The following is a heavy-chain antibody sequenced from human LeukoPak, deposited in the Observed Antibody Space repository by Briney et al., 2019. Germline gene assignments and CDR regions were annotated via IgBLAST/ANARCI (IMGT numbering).Heavy chain of an antibody. J-gene: IGHJ4*02. CDR1: GYSISSGYH. V-gene: IGHV4-38-2*01. CDR2: IYHSGSP. Sequence: PSETLSLTCAVSGYSISSGYHWAWIRQPTGKGLEWIGNIYHSGSPYYNPSLKSRVTISVDTSKNQFSLKLSSVTAADTAVYYCARPISSQGYFGVVIDWGQGTLVTVSS. D-gene: IGHD3-3*01. CDR3: ARPISSQGYFGVVID.